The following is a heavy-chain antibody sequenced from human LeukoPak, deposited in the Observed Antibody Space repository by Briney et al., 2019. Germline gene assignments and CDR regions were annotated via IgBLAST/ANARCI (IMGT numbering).Heavy chain of an antibody. D-gene: IGHD3-3*01. V-gene: IGHV4-30-4*01. CDR1: GGSISSGDYY. CDR3: ARDLLPQRESYYDFWSGYTI. Sequence: SETLSLTCTVSGGSISSGDYYWIWIRRPPGKGLEWIGYIYYSGSTYYNPSLKSRVTISVDTSKNQFSLKLSSVSAADTAVYYCARDLLPQRESYYDFWSGYTIWGQGTLVTVSS. J-gene: IGHJ4*02. CDR2: IYYSGST.